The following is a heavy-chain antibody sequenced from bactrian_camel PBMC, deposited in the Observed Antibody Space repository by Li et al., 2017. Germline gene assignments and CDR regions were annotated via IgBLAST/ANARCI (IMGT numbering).Heavy chain of an antibody. CDR2: IDSRGGT. CDR3: AANPFWTYGAICSYTRPADFGY. V-gene: IGHV3S31*01. Sequence: VQLVESGGGLVQPGGSLRLSCAANGFTFSTYAMTWVRQAPGKERGGIAVIDSRGGTAYADSATGRFTISQDNAKNTLYLQMNSLKPEDTAMYYCAANPFWTYGAICSYTRPADFGYWGQGTQVTVS. J-gene: IGHJ6*01. CDR1: GFTFSTYA. D-gene: IGHD2*01.